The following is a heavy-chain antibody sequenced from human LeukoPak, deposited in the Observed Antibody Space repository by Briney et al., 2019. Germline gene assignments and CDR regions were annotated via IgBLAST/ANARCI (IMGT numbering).Heavy chain of an antibody. J-gene: IGHJ4*02. V-gene: IGHV4-39*05. CDR1: GGSISISTYY. Sequence: PSETPSLTCTVSGGSISISTYYWGWIRQPPGKGLEWIGSIYYSGSTSYNPSLKSRVTMSVDTSKNQFSLKLDSVTAADTAVYYCARNASDSGTSYFDYWGQGTLVTVSS. D-gene: IGHD1-26*01. CDR2: IYYSGST. CDR3: ARNASDSGTSYFDY.